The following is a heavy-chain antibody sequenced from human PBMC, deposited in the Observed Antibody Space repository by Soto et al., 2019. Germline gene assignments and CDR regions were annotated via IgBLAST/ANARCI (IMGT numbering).Heavy chain of an antibody. D-gene: IGHD3-22*01. Sequence: PSEDLSLTCTVSGGSISSYYWSWIRQPPGKGLEWIGYIYYSGSTNYNPSLKSRVTISVDTSKNQFSLKLSSVTAADTAVYYCAGKYYYDSMFDPWGQGTLVTVSS. CDR1: GGSISSYY. CDR3: AGKYYYDSMFDP. V-gene: IGHV4-59*01. J-gene: IGHJ5*02. CDR2: IYYSGST.